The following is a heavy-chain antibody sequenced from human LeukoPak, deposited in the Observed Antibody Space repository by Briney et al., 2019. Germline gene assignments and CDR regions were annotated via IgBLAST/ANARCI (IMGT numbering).Heavy chain of an antibody. D-gene: IGHD6-6*01. CDR2: IYYSGST. CDR1: GGSVSSGSYY. CDR3: AREGYSSSSRWFDP. V-gene: IGHV4-61*01. Sequence: SETLSLTCTVSGGSVSSGSYYWSWIRQPPGKGLEWIGYIYYSGSTNYNPSLKSRVTISVDTSKNQFSLRLSSVTAADTAVYYCAREGYSSSSRWFDPWGQGTLVTVSS. J-gene: IGHJ5*02.